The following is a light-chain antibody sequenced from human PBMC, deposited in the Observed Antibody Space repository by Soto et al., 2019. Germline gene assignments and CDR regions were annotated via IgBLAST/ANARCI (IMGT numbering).Light chain of an antibody. J-gene: IGKJ5*01. CDR1: QSININ. Sequence: ETGMSLSPATLSVYPGERVTLSCRASQSININLAWYQQKSGQAPRLLIYGASTRATGLPARFSGSGSGTEFTLIINSLQSEDSAVYYCQQYDNWPITFGQRRLPEVK. CDR3: QQYDNWPIT. CDR2: GAS. V-gene: IGKV3-15*01.